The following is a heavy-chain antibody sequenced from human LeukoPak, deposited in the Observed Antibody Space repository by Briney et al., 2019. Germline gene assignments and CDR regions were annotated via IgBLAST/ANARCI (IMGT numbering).Heavy chain of an antibody. CDR1: GGSINSYY. CDR3: ARRVHSSSWSSYFDY. V-gene: IGHV4-59*01. CDR2: IHYSGST. J-gene: IGHJ4*02. D-gene: IGHD6-13*01. Sequence: PSETLSLTCTVSGGSINSYYWSWIRQPPGRGLEWIGSIHYSGSTSYNPSLRSRVTISVDKSKNQFFLKQSSVTATDTAVYYCARRVHSSSWSSYFDYWGQETLVTVSS.